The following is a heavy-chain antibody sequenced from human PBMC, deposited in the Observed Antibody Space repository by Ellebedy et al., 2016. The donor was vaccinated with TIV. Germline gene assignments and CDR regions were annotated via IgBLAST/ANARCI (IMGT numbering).Heavy chain of an antibody. V-gene: IGHV3-33*08. CDR1: GFTFSSYG. CDR2: IWYDGSNK. D-gene: IGHD3-3*01. CDR3: ARGPVLRFLEWLSYYYYGMDV. Sequence: PGGSLRLSCAASGFTFSSYGMHWVRQAPGKGLEWVAVIWYDGSNKYYADSVKGRFTISRDNSKNTLYLQMNSLRAEDTAVYYCARGPVLRFLEWLSYYYYGMDVWGQGTTVTVSS. J-gene: IGHJ6*02.